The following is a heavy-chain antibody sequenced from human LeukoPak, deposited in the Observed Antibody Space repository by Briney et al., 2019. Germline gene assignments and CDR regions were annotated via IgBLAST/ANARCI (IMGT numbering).Heavy chain of an antibody. CDR2: IYHSGST. CDR3: ARGLYYFDY. V-gene: IGHV4-38-2*02. CDR1: GYSISSGYN. J-gene: IGHJ4*02. Sequence: SETLSLTCTVSGYSISSGYNWGWSRQPPGKGLEWIGNIYHSGSTYYNPSLKSRVTISVDMSKNQFSLKLSSVTAADTAVYYCARGLYYFDYWGQGTLVTVSS. D-gene: IGHD2-15*01.